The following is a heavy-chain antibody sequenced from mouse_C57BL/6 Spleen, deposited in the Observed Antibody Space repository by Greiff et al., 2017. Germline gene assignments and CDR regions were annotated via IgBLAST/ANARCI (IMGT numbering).Heavy chain of an antibody. CDR2: INPSNGCT. CDR1: GYTFTSYW. D-gene: IGHD1-1*01. V-gene: IGHV1-53*01. J-gene: IGHJ4*01. Sequence: VQLQQPGTELVKPGASVKLSCKASGYTFTSYWMHWVKQRPGQGLEWIGNINPSNGCTNYNEKFKSKATLTVDKSSSTAYMQLSSLTSEDSAVYYGARGYYGSSDARDYWGQGTSVTVSS. CDR3: ARGYYGSSDARDY.